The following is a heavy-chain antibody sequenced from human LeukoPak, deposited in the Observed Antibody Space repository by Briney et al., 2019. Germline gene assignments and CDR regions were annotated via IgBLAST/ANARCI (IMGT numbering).Heavy chain of an antibody. J-gene: IGHJ4*02. D-gene: IGHD3-10*01. Sequence: PSETLSLTCTVSGGPISSSYWSWIRQPPGKGLEWIGYIYYSGNTNYNPSLKSRVTISVDTSKNQFSLKLTSVTAADTAVYYCARASRGHDYWGQGTLVTVSS. CDR1: GGPISSSY. CDR2: IYYSGNT. V-gene: IGHV4-59*01. CDR3: ARASRGHDY.